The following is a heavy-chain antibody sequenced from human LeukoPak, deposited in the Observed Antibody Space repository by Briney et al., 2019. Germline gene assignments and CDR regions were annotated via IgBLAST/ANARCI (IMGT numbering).Heavy chain of an antibody. J-gene: IGHJ6*03. CDR3: ARDLMVEERASNIYYYYYYMDV. Sequence: SETLSLTCTVSGGSISTYHWSWIRLPAGKGLEWIGRIYNSGSTKYNSSLKSRVTMSVDTSKNQFSLKVGSVTAADTAVYYCARDLMVEERASNIYYYYYYMDVWGKGTTVTVSS. V-gene: IGHV4-4*07. CDR2: IYNSGST. D-gene: IGHD2-8*02. CDR1: GGSISTYH.